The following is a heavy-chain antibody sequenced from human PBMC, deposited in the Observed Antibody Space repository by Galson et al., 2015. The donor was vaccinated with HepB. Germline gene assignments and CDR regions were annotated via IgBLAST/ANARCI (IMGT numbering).Heavy chain of an antibody. D-gene: IGHD3-3*01. CDR1: GGSISSGSYY. Sequence: LSLTCTVSGGSISSGSYYWSWIRQPAGKGLEWIGRIYTSGSTNYNPSLKSRVTMSVDTSKNQFSLKLSSVTAADTAVYYCARGATIFGVVRGLNWFDPWGQGTLVTVSS. J-gene: IGHJ5*02. V-gene: IGHV4-61*02. CDR2: IYTSGST. CDR3: ARGATIFGVVRGLNWFDP.